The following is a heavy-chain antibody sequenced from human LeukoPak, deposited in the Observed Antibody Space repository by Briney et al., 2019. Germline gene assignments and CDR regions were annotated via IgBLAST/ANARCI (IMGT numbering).Heavy chain of an antibody. CDR1: GFTFSSYA. CDR3: ARDLVGATSYYYYYYMDV. J-gene: IGHJ6*03. Sequence: GSLRLSCAASGFTFSSYAMHWVRQAPVKGLEYVSAISSNGGSTYYANSVKGRFTISRDNSKNTLYLQMGSLRAEDMAVYYCARDLVGATSYYYYYYMDVWGKGTTVTVSS. V-gene: IGHV3-64*01. D-gene: IGHD1-26*01. CDR2: ISSNGGST.